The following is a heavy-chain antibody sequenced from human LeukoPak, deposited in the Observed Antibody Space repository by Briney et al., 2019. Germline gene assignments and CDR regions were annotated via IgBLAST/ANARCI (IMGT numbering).Heavy chain of an antibody. CDR2: IYTSGST. CDR3: ATGRGAYYDYVWGSPPAY. V-gene: IGHV4-61*02. J-gene: IGHJ4*02. CDR1: GGSISSGSYY. D-gene: IGHD3-16*01. Sequence: TLSLTCTVSGGSISSGSYYWSWIRQPAGKGLEWIGRIYTSGSTNYTPSLKSRVTISVDTSKNQFSLKLSSVTAADTAVYYCATGRGAYYDYVWGSPPAYWGQGTLVTVSS.